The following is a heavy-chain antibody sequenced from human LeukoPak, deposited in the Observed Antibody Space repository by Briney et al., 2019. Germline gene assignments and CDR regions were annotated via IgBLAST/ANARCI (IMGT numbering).Heavy chain of an antibody. CDR2: IYYSGST. D-gene: IGHD1-26*01. CDR3: ARQTYKSGSYSYFDY. CDR1: GGSISSSSYY. Sequence: PSETLSLTCAVSGGSISSSSYYWGRIRQPPGKGLEWIGIIYYSGSTYYNPSLKSRVTISVETSKNQFSLKLSSVTAADTAVYYCARQTYKSGSYSYFDYWGQGTLVTVSS. J-gene: IGHJ4*02. V-gene: IGHV4-39*01.